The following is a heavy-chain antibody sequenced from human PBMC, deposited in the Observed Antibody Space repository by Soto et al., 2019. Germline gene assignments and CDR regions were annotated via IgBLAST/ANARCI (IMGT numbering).Heavy chain of an antibody. D-gene: IGHD2-2*01. CDR3: ARAPNLDIVIQPADADTALRRPETTNYRPEYYFDY. CDR1: GFTFSSCD. CDR2: ITGSGSNT. Sequence: GGSLRLSCAASGFTFSSCDMHWVRLTPGKGLEWVSSITGSGSNTYYADSVRGRFTISRDNAKNSLFLQMNSLRAEDTAVYYCARAPNLDIVIQPADADTALRRPETTNYRPEYYFDYWGQGALVTVSS. J-gene: IGHJ4*02. V-gene: IGHV3-21*01.